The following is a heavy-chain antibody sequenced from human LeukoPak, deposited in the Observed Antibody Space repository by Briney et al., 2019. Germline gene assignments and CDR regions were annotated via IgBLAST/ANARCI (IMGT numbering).Heavy chain of an antibody. D-gene: IGHD6-13*01. CDR2: IDWDDDK. J-gene: IGHJ5*02. Sequence: SGPALVKPTQTLTLTCTFSGFSLSTSGMCVSWIRQPPGKALEWLARIDWDDDKYYSTSLKTRLTISKDTSKNQVVLTMTNMDPVDTATYSCPRTRGIAAAGTHTWSDPGGQETRATVPS. CDR3: PRTRGIAAAGTHTWSDP. CDR1: GFSLSTSGMC. V-gene: IGHV2-70*11.